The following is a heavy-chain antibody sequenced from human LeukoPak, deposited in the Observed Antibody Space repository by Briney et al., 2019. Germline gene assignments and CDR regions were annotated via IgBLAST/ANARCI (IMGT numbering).Heavy chain of an antibody. CDR2: IYPSDSAT. Sequence: GESLKISCKGSGYSFTSYWIGWVRQMPGKGLELMGIIYPSDSATTYSPSFQGQVSISADKSITTAYLQWSSLKASDTAMYFCARSGRYYYDSSGYHFDPFHYWGQGTLVTVSS. V-gene: IGHV5-51*01. CDR1: GYSFTSYW. CDR3: ARSGRYYYDSSGYHFDPFHY. D-gene: IGHD3-22*01. J-gene: IGHJ4*02.